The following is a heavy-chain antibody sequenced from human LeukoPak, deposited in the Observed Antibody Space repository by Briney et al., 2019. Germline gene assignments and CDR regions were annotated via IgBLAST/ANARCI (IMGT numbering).Heavy chain of an antibody. D-gene: IGHD5-12*01. V-gene: IGHV1-69*13. CDR2: IIPIFGTA. CDR3: ARRVLRRGYSGYEGLDY. J-gene: IGHJ4*02. Sequence: SVKVSCKASGGTFSSYAISWVRQAPGQGPEWMGGIIPIFGTANYAQKFQGRVTITADESTSTAYMELSSLRSEDTAVYYCARRVLRRGYSGYEGLDYWGQGTLVTVSS. CDR1: GGTFSSYA.